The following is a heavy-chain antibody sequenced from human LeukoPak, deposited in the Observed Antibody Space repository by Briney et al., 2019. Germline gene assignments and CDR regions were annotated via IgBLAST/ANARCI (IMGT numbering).Heavy chain of an antibody. Sequence: GGSLRLSCAASGFTFSSYAMSWVRQAPGKGLEWVSVISGSGGNTYYADSVKGRFTISRDNSKNTPYLQMNSLRAEDTAVYYCAKTRPLDSSSWSHGDYWGQGTLVTVSS. CDR2: ISGSGGNT. V-gene: IGHV3-23*01. J-gene: IGHJ4*02. CDR3: AKTRPLDSSSWSHGDY. D-gene: IGHD6-13*01. CDR1: GFTFSSYA.